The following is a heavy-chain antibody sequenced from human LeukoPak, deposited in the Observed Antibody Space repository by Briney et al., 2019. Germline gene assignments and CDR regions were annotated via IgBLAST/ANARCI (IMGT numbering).Heavy chain of an antibody. CDR2: IYYSGST. Sequence: PSETLSLTCTVSGGSMTNTYYWGWIRQPPGKGLEWIGSIYYSGSTYYNPSFKSRITISVDTSKNQFSLKLSSVTAADTAVYYCARYSSSWSTSSPFDYWGQGTLVTVSS. CDR1: GGSMTNTYY. D-gene: IGHD6-13*01. J-gene: IGHJ4*02. V-gene: IGHV4-39*07. CDR3: ARYSSSWSTSSPFDY.